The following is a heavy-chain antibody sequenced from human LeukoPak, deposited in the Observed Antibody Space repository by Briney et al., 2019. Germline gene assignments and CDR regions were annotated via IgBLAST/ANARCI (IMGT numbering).Heavy chain of an antibody. V-gene: IGHV3-9*01. CDR1: GFTFSSYS. CDR3: ASGFSSSDHYYGMDV. J-gene: IGHJ6*02. Sequence: PGGSLRLSCAASGFTFSSYSMNWVRQAPGKGLEWVSGISWNSGSIGYADSVKGRFTISRDNAKNSLYLQMNSLRAEDTALYYCASGFSSSDHYYGMDVWGQGTTVTVSS. D-gene: IGHD6-6*01. CDR2: ISWNSGSI.